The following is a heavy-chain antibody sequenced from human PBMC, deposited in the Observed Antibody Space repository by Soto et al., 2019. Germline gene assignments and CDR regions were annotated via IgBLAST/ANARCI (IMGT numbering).Heavy chain of an antibody. V-gene: IGHV1-2*02. CDR3: GREGRSTRGFYEMDI. Sequence: GASVKVSRKASGYIFTGYHSHGVRQAPGRGLDGMGWINPNSADTEFAQNFQGRVAMTRDTYFNLLDMEMSGLLSDDTAVYYCGREGRSTRGFYEMDIWGQGTTVTVSS. CDR1: GYIFTGYH. CDR2: INPNSADT. J-gene: IGHJ6*02. D-gene: IGHD3-3*01.